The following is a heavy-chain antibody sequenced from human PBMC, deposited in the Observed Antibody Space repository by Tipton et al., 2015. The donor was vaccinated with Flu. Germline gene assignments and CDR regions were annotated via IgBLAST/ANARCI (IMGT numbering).Heavy chain of an antibody. CDR2: VHRTGSP. Sequence: TLSLTCAVSGDSIGSQYFWGWIRQPPGKGLEWIGNVHRTGSPYYNPSLRSRVTIAVDEPKIQFSLQLRSVTAADTAVYYCARDPSLGMPDYFDYWGQGTLVTASS. D-gene: IGHD2-2*01. CDR3: ARDPSLGMPDYFDY. CDR1: GDSIGSQYF. V-gene: IGHV4-38-2*02. J-gene: IGHJ4*02.